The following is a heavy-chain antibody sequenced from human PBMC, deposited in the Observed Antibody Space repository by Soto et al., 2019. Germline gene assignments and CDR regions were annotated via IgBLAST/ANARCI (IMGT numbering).Heavy chain of an antibody. V-gene: IGHV1-2*02. J-gene: IGHJ4*02. CDR1: GYTFTAHY. D-gene: IGHD1-26*01. CDR2: IGPESGAT. CDR3: GRGRSGQIVVFY. Sequence: GASVKVSCKASGYTFTAHYIHWVRQAPEQGPEWMGEIGPESGATRYAEKFQGRVTMTLDTSITTVYMELKNLSPDDTAVYYCGRGRSGQIVVFYWGQGTPVTVSS.